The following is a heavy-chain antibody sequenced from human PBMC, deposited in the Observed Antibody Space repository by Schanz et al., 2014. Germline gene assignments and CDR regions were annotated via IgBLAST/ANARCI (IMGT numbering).Heavy chain of an antibody. J-gene: IGHJ3*02. CDR3: ARDIQYHYDTSGPVGAFDI. Sequence: QVQLVQSGAEVQKPGASVMLSCKTSGYSFNLFGVSWVRQAPGQGLEWMGWISAYNGNMNYAPKFQGRVTMTTDTSTSTAYMELRNLRSDDTAVYYCARDIQYHYDTSGPVGAFDIWGQGTVVTVSS. CDR2: ISAYNGNM. V-gene: IGHV1-18*04. D-gene: IGHD3-22*01. CDR1: GYSFNLFG.